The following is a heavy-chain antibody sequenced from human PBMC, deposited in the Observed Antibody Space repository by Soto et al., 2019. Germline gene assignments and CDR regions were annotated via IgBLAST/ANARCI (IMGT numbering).Heavy chain of an antibody. Sequence: ASVKVSCKASGFTFSKSAVQWVRQARGQRLEWIGWIVVGTGDTNYAQKFQGRVTITGDMSTSTAYMELSSLRSEDTAVYYCAADGDCSGGSCHPYNFDFWGQGTLVTVSS. CDR2: IVVGTGDT. D-gene: IGHD2-15*01. J-gene: IGHJ4*02. CDR3: AADGDCSGGSCHPYNFDF. CDR1: GFTFSKSA. V-gene: IGHV1-58*01.